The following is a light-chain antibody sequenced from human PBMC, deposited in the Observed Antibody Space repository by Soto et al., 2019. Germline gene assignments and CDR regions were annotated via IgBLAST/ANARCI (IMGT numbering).Light chain of an antibody. CDR2: DVR. V-gene: IGLV2-14*01. CDR1: SSDVGGYNY. CDR3: TSYTSSSTLYV. J-gene: IGLJ1*01. Sequence: QSALTQSASVSGSPGQSITISCTGTSSDVGGYNYVSWYQQHPGKAPKLMIYDVRNRASGASNRFSGSKSGNTASLTISGLQAEDEADYYCTSYTSSSTLYVFGTGTKLTVL.